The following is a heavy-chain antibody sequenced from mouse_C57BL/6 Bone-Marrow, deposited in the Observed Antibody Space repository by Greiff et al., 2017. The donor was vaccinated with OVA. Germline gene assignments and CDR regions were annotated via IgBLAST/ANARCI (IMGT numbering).Heavy chain of an antibody. J-gene: IGHJ3*01. CDR3: AIYYGSSFFAY. CDR1: GFTFSDYG. V-gene: IGHV5-17*01. Sequence: EVQRVESGGGLVKPGGSLKLSCAASGFTFSDYGMHWVRQAPEKGLEWVAYISSGSSTIYYADTVKGRFTISRDNAKNTLFLQMTSLRSEDTAMYYCAIYYGSSFFAYWGQGTLVTVSA. D-gene: IGHD1-1*01. CDR2: ISSGSSTI.